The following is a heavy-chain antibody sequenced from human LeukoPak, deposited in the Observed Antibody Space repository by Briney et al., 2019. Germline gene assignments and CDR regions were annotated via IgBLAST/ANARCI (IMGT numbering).Heavy chain of an antibody. J-gene: IGHJ4*02. CDR3: ARGPIVTSPYYFDY. Sequence: PSETLSLTCAVYGGSFSGYYWSWIRQPPGKGLEWIGGINHSGSTNYNPSLKSRVTISVDTSKNQFSLKLSSVTAADTAVYYCARGPIVTSPYYFDYWGQGTLVTVSS. D-gene: IGHD2/OR15-2a*01. CDR2: INHSGST. CDR1: GGSFSGYY. V-gene: IGHV4-34*01.